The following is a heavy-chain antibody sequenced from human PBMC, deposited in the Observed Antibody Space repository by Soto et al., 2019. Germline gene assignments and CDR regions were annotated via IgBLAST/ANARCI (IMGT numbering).Heavy chain of an antibody. CDR3: ARGLASGDY. J-gene: IGHJ4*02. D-gene: IGHD6-6*01. CDR2: INPNGGST. V-gene: IGHV1-46*03. CDR1: GYTLTSFY. Sequence: QVQLVQPGAEVKKPGASVKLSCKASGYTLTSFYIHWVRQAPGQGLEWMGIINPNGGSTNYAHSFQGRVTMTRDTSTSTVYMDLSSLRSDDTAVYYCARGLASGDYWGQGTLVTVSS.